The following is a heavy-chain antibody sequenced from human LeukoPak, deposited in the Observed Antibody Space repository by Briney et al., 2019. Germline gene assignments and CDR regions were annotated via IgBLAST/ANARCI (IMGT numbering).Heavy chain of an antibody. CDR2: ISGSGGST. V-gene: IGHV3-23*01. CDR3: ASDSRDGYFFHY. D-gene: IGHD5-24*01. J-gene: IGHJ4*02. Sequence: GGSLRLSCAASGFTFSSYAMSWVRQAPGKGLEWVSAISGSGGSTYYADSVKGRFTISRDNSKNTLYLQMNSLRAEDTAVYYCASDSRDGYFFHYWGQGTLVTVSS. CDR1: GFTFSSYA.